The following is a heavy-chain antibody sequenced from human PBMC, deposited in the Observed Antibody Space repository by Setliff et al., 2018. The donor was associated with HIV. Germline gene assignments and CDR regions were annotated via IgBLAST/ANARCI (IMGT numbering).Heavy chain of an antibody. V-gene: IGHV4-31*11. Sequence: PSETLSLTCAVSGGSISRGGYYWNWIRLQPGKGLEWIGHIYYSGSTQYNPSLKSRIAISVDTSKDQLSLTVNSVTAADTAIYYCARDRSSLSGGPNDAFDIWGPGTRVTVS. CDR2: IYYSGST. CDR1: GGSISRGGYY. J-gene: IGHJ3*02. D-gene: IGHD6-6*01. CDR3: ARDRSSLSGGPNDAFDI.